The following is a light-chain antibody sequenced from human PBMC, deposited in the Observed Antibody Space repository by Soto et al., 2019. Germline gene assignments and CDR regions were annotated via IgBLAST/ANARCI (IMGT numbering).Light chain of an antibody. V-gene: IGLV2-14*01. J-gene: IGLJ2*01. CDR3: SSYTSSSTLEVV. CDR1: SSNVGGYNY. CDR2: DVN. Sequence: QSALTQPASVSGSPGQSITISCTGTSSNVGGYNYVSWYQQHPAKAPKLMIYDVNNRPSGVSNRFSGSKSGNTASLTISGLQAEDEADYYCSSYTSSSTLEVVFGGGTQLTVL.